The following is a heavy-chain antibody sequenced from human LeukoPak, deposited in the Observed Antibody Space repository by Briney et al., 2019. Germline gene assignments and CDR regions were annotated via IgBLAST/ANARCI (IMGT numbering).Heavy chain of an antibody. CDR3: AKRVAYSSSWPHFDY. CDR2: ISYDGNKN. J-gene: IGHJ4*02. D-gene: IGHD6-13*01. Sequence: GRSLRLSCAASRFTFSNYGMHWVRQAPGKGLEWVALISYDGNKNYYADSVKGRFTISRDNSKNTLYLQMNSLRAEDTAVYYCAKRVAYSSSWPHFDYWGQGTLVTVSS. CDR1: RFTFSNYG. V-gene: IGHV3-30*18.